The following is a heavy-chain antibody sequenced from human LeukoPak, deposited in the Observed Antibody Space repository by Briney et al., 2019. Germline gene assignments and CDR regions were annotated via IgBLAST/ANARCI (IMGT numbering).Heavy chain of an antibody. V-gene: IGHV3-15*01. J-gene: IGHJ4*02. CDR2: IKSKTDGGTT. Sequence: GGSLRLSCAAPGFTFSNAWMNWVRQAPGKGLEWVGRIKSKTDGGTTDYAAPVKGRFTISRDDSKNTLYLQMNSLKTEDTAVYYCTTDRSIAAAGTGYYFDYWGQGALVTVSS. CDR3: TTDRSIAAAGTGYYFDY. D-gene: IGHD6-13*01. CDR1: GFTFSNAW.